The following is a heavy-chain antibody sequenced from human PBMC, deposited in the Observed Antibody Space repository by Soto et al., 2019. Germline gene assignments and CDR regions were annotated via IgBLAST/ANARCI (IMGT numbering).Heavy chain of an antibody. CDR1: GDSVSSNSAA. D-gene: IGHD6-6*01. CDR3: ARDQRHTDIAARLDY. Sequence: QTLSLTCAISGDSVSSNSAAWNWIRQSPSRGLEWLGRTYYRSRWHNEYAVSVKSRIIINPDTSKNQFSLQLNSVTPEDTAVYYCARDQRHTDIAARLDYWGQGTLVNVSS. V-gene: IGHV6-1*01. CDR2: TYYRSRWHN. J-gene: IGHJ4*02.